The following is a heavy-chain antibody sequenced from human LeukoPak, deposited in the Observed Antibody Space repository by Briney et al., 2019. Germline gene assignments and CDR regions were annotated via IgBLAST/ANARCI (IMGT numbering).Heavy chain of an antibody. J-gene: IGHJ3*02. CDR3: ARAMTTVTYFGAFDI. CDR2: IYSGGST. V-gene: IGHV3-66*01. D-gene: IGHD4-17*01. CDR1: GFTVSSNY. Sequence: HPGGSLRLSCAASGFTVSSNYMSWVRQAPGKGLEWVSVIYSGGSTYYADSVKGRFTISRDNSKNTLYLQMNSLRAEDTAVYYYARAMTTVTYFGAFDIWGQGTMVTVSS.